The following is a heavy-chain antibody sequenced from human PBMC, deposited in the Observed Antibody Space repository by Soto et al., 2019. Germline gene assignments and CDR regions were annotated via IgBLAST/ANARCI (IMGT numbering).Heavy chain of an antibody. J-gene: IGHJ6*02. V-gene: IGHV3-48*03. CDR1: GFTFSSYE. Sequence: PGGSLRLSCEGSGFTFSSYEMNWVRQAPGEGLEWVSYISSSGSTKNYADSVKGRFTISRDNVKNSLYLQMNSLRAEDTAVYYCARVPRNFYYNGMDVWGQGTTVTVSS. CDR2: ISSSGSTK. CDR3: ARVPRNFYYNGMDV.